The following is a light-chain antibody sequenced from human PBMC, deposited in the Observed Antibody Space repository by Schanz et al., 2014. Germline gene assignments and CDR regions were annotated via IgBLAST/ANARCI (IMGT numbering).Light chain of an antibody. CDR1: QSLISW. CDR2: DAS. V-gene: IGKV1-5*01. Sequence: DIQMTQSPSTLSASVGDRVTITCRASQSLISWLAWYQQKPGKAPKLLIYDASSLESGVPSRFSGSGSGTEFTLTITSLQSEDFAVYYCHHYNNWLRALTFGGGTKVEIK. J-gene: IGKJ4*01. CDR3: HHYNNWLRALT.